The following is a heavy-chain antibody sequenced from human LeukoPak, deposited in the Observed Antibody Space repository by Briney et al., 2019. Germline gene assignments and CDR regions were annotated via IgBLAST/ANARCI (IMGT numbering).Heavy chain of an antibody. CDR3: ATPPRYCSGGSCYRYAFDI. CDR1: GFTFSSYA. J-gene: IGHJ3*02. V-gene: IGHV3-23*01. Sequence: PSGGSLRLSCAASGFTFSSYAMSWVRQAPGKGLEWVSAISGSGGSTYYADSVKGRFTISRDNSKNTLYLQMNSLRAEDTAVYYCATPPRYCSGGSCYRYAFDIWSQGTMVTVSS. D-gene: IGHD2-15*01. CDR2: ISGSGGST.